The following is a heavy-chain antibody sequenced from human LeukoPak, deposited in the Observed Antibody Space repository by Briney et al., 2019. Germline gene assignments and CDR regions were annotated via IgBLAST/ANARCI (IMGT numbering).Heavy chain of an antibody. V-gene: IGHV3-23*01. CDR1: GFTFSSYG. Sequence: GGSLRLSCTASGFTFSSYGMSWVRQAPGKGLEWVSAISGSGGSTYYVDSVKGRFTISRDNSKNTLYLQMNSLRAEDTAVYYCAKGLSGSYPFDYWGQGTLVTVSS. CDR2: ISGSGGST. J-gene: IGHJ4*02. CDR3: AKGLSGSYPFDY. D-gene: IGHD1-26*01.